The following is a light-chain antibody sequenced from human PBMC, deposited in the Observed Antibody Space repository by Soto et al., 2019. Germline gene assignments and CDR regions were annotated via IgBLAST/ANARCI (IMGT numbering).Light chain of an antibody. CDR2: EAS. J-gene: IGKJ1*01. Sequence: DIQMTQSPSTLSASVGDRVTITCRASQSISSWLAWYQQKPGKAPNLLIYEASRLESAVPSRFSGSASGTKFPLTINSLQPDDFATYFCQQYSSYPETFGQGTKVDIK. CDR3: QQYSSYPET. CDR1: QSISSW. V-gene: IGKV1-5*03.